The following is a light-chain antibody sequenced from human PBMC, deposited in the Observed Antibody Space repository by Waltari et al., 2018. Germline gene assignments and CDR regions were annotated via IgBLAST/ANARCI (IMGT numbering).Light chain of an antibody. CDR3: QKFGSSPFT. V-gene: IGKV3-20*01. Sequence: LTQSPATQSLSPGERATLSCRASQSVNTYLAWYQQKPGQAPRLLIYDASSRAAGIPDRFSGSGSGTDFTLTISSLEPEDFAVYYCQKFGSSPFTFGPGTKLDIK. J-gene: IGKJ3*01. CDR1: QSVNTY. CDR2: DAS.